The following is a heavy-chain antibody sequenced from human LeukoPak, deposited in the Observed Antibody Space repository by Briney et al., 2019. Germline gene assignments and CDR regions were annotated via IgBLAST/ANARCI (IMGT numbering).Heavy chain of an antibody. CDR1: GYTLTELS. J-gene: IGHJ4*02. D-gene: IGHD3-22*01. V-gene: IGHV1-24*01. CDR3: ATLPFAYYDSSGYTEGSY. Sequence: ASVKVSCKVSGYTLTELSMHWVRQAPGKGLEWMGGFDPEDGETIYAQKFQGRVTMTEDTSTDTAYMELSSLRSEDTAVYYCATLPFAYYDSSGYTEGSYWGQGTLVTVSS. CDR2: FDPEDGET.